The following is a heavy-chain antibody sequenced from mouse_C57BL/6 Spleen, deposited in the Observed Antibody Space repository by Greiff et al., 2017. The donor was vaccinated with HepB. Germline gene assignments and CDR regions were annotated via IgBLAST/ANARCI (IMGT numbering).Heavy chain of an antibody. CDR3: AIYYYGRGFDY. V-gene: IGHV1-50*01. Sequence: VQLQQPGAELVKPGASVKLSCKASGYTFTSYWMQWVKQRPGQGLEWIGEIDPSDSYTNYNQKFKGKATLTVDTSSSTAYMQLSSLTSEDSAVYYCAIYYYGRGFDYWGQGTTLTVSS. J-gene: IGHJ2*01. D-gene: IGHD1-1*01. CDR2: IDPSDSYT. CDR1: GYTFTSYW.